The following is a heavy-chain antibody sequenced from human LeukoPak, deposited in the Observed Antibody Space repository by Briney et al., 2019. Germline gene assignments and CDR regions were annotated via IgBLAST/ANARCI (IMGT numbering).Heavy chain of an antibody. Sequence: GGSLRFSCAASGFTFSDYWMHWVRQAPGKGLVWVSRVNRDGSSTSYADSVKGRFTVSRDNAKNTLSLQMNSLRAEDTAVYYCARDRSISAAGDTYWGQGTLVTVSS. CDR1: GFTFSDYW. CDR2: VNRDGSST. CDR3: ARDRSISAAGDTY. J-gene: IGHJ4*02. V-gene: IGHV3-74*01. D-gene: IGHD6-13*01.